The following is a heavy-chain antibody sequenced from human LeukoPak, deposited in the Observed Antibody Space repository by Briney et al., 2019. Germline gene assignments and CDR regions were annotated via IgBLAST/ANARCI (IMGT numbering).Heavy chain of an antibody. J-gene: IGHJ4*02. Sequence: PGGSLRLSCAASGFTFSSYAIHWVRQAPGKGLEWVAVISYDGSNKYYADSVKGRFTISRDNSKNTLYLQMSSLRAEDTAVYYCARRVGGSGSPHFDYWGQGTLVTVSS. CDR3: ARRVGGSGSPHFDY. CDR2: ISYDGSNK. V-gene: IGHV3-30*04. CDR1: GFTFSSYA. D-gene: IGHD3-10*01.